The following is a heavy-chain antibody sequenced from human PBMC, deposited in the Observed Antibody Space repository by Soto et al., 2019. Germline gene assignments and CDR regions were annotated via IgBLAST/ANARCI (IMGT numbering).Heavy chain of an antibody. CDR2: IYYSGST. J-gene: IGHJ5*02. CDR3: ARLPDLNWFDP. Sequence: SETLSLTCTVSGGSISSYYWSWIRQPPGKGLEWIGYIYYSGSTNYNPSLKSRVTISVDTSKNQFSLKLSSVTAADTAVYYCARLPDLNWFDPWGQGTLVTVSS. CDR1: GGSISSYY. V-gene: IGHV4-59*01.